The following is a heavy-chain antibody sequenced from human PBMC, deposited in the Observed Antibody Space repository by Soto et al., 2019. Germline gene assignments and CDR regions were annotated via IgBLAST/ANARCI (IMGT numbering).Heavy chain of an antibody. CDR1: GGSSSTYY. D-gene: IGHD1-26*01. CDR3: ARGGSNDGQVALDF. J-gene: IGHJ3*01. Sequence: PSETLPLTCVVSGGSSSTYYYNWIRQSPGKGLEWIGEINHSGSNNYSPSVKSRVTMSLDTSKNQFSLKLTSVTAADTAVYYCARGGSNDGQVALDFWGQGTMDSVS. CDR2: INHSGSN. V-gene: IGHV4-34*01.